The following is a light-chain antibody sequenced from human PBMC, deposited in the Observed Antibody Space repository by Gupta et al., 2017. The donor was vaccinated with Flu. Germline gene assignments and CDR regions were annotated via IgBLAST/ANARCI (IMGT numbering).Light chain of an antibody. V-gene: IGKV3-15*01. CDR2: GAS. J-gene: IGKJ2*01. Sequence: EIVMTQSPATLSVSPGERATLSCRASQSVGRNLAWYQQKPGQAPRLLIYGASTRATGIPARFSGSGVGTEFTLTISSRHSEDFAVYYCQQLNNWHLGNIFGQGTKLEIK. CDR1: QSVGRN. CDR3: QQLNNWHLGNI.